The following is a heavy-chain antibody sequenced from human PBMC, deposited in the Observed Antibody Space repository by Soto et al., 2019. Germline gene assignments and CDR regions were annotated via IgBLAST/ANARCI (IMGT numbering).Heavy chain of an antibody. V-gene: IGHV3-7*01. CDR3: VTNIRYCSSTNFFVFDY. Sequence: EVQPVESARGVVEPGGALRLSCAAAGCTFSGFWMSCVLQAPGKGLELVANIKQDGSEKYDVDSVKGRFTISRDNSKNSMYLLINSLRAENTAVYYCVTNIRYCSSTNFFVFDYWGQGTLVTVSS. CDR2: IKQDGSEK. D-gene: IGHD2-2*01. J-gene: IGHJ4*02. CDR1: GCTFSGFW.